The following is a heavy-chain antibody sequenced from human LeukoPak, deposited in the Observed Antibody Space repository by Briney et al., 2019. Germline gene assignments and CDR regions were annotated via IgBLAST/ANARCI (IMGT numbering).Heavy chain of an antibody. CDR2: IGSSSSYI. D-gene: IGHD3-10*01. CDR1: GFTFSSYS. J-gene: IGHJ4*02. V-gene: IGHV3-21*01. CDR3: ARDGGSGSYYFDY. Sequence: GGSLRLSCAASGFTFSSYSMNWVRQAPGKGLEWVSSIGSSSSYIYYADSVKGRFTISRDNAKNSLYLQMNSLRAEDTAVYYCARDGGSGSYYFDYWGQGTLVTVSS.